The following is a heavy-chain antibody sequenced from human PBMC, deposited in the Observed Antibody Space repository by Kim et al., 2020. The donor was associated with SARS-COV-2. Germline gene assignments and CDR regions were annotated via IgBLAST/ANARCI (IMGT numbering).Heavy chain of an antibody. V-gene: IGHV4-39*01. J-gene: IGHJ5*02. CDR2: T. CDR3: ARQPEANWFDP. Sequence: TYSTPSLQSRVTISVDTSKNQFSLKVSSVTAADTAVYYCARQPEANWFDPWGQGTLVTVSS.